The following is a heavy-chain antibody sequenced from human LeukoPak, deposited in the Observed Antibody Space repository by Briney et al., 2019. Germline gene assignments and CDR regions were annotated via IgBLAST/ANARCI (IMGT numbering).Heavy chain of an antibody. Sequence: ASVTVSFKASGYTFTSYDINWVRQATGQGLEWMGWMNPNSGNTGYAQKFQGRVTMTRNTSISTAYMELSSLRSEDTAVYYCARAPLYCGGDCNWFDPWGQGTLVTVSS. J-gene: IGHJ5*02. CDR1: GYTFTSYD. CDR3: ARAPLYCGGDCNWFDP. V-gene: IGHV1-8*01. CDR2: MNPNSGNT. D-gene: IGHD2-21*02.